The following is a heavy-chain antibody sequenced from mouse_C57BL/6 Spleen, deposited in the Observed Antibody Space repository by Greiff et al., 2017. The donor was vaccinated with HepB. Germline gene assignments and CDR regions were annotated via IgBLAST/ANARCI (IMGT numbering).Heavy chain of an antibody. V-gene: IGHV1-50*01. Sequence: VKLQQPGAELVKPGASVKLSCKASGYTFTSYWMQWVKQRPGQGLEWIGEIDPSDSYTNYNQKFKGKATLTVDTSSSTAYMQLSSLTSEDSAVYYCAIWGDYFDYWGQGTTLTVSS. CDR2: IDPSDSYT. CDR3: AIWGDYFDY. D-gene: IGHD1-1*02. J-gene: IGHJ2*01. CDR1: GYTFTSYW.